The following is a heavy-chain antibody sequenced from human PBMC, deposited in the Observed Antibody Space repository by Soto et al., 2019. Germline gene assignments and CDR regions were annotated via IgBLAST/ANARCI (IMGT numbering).Heavy chain of an antibody. V-gene: IGHV6-1*01. Sequence: SQTLSLTCAISGDSVSSNSAAWHWIRQSPSRGLEWLGRTYYRSKWYNDYAVSVKSRITINPDTSKNSLYLQMNSLRAEDTAVYYCAREAARNYGDYGAYYYYMDVWGKGTTVTVSS. CDR1: GDSVSSNSAA. D-gene: IGHD4-17*01. CDR3: AREAARNYGDYGAYYYYMDV. CDR2: TYYRSKWYN. J-gene: IGHJ6*03.